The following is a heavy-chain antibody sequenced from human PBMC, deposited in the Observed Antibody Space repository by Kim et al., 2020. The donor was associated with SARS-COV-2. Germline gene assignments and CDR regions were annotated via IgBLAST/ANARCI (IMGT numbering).Heavy chain of an antibody. J-gene: IGHJ4*02. Sequence: GGSLRLSCAASGFTFDDYAMHWVRQAPGKGLEWVSGISWNSGSIGYADSVKGRFTISRDNAKNSLYLQMNSLRAEDTALYYCAKDMFPACPCSGGSCYSDWGQGTLVTVSS. D-gene: IGHD2-15*01. CDR2: ISWNSGSI. CDR3: AKDMFPACPCSGGSCYSD. V-gene: IGHV3-9*01. CDR1: GFTFDDYA.